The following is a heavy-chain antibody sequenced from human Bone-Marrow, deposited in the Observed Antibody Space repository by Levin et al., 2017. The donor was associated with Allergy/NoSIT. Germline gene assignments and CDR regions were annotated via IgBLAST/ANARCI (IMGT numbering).Heavy chain of an antibody. J-gene: IGHJ5*02. CDR1: GGSFSGYY. Sequence: PGGSLRLSCAVYGGSFSGYYWSWIRQPPGKGLEWIGEINHSGSTNYNPSLKSRVTISVDTSKNQFSLKLSSVTAADTAVYYCARGRRRAAAGWLPFNWFDPWGQGTLVTVSS. CDR3: ARGRRRAAAGWLPFNWFDP. CDR2: INHSGST. D-gene: IGHD6-13*01. V-gene: IGHV4-34*01.